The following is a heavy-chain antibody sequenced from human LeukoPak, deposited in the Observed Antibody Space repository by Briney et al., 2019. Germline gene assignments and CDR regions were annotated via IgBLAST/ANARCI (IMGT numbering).Heavy chain of an antibody. CDR2: MNPNSGNT. Sequence: ASVKVSCKASGYTFTSYDINWVRLATGQGLEWMGWMNPNSGNTGYAQKFQGRVTMTRNTSISTAYMELSSLRSEDTAVYYCARGGIDSSGYPYAYWGQGTLVTVSS. CDR3: ARGGIDSSGYPYAY. V-gene: IGHV1-8*01. CDR1: GYTFTSYD. J-gene: IGHJ4*02. D-gene: IGHD3-22*01.